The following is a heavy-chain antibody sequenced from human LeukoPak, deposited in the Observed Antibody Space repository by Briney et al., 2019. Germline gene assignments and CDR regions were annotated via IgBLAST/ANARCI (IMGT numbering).Heavy chain of an antibody. V-gene: IGHV4-61*02. Sequence: PSETLSLTCTVSGGSISSGSYYWSWIRQPAGKGLEWIGRIYTSGSTNYNPSHKSRVTISVDTSKNQFSLKLSSVTAADTAVYYCARDSSGWKSNGAFDIWGQGTMVTVSS. J-gene: IGHJ3*02. CDR3: ARDSSGWKSNGAFDI. D-gene: IGHD6-19*01. CDR2: IYTSGST. CDR1: GGSISSGSYY.